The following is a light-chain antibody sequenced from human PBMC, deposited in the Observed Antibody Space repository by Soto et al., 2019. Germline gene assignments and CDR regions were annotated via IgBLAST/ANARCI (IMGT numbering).Light chain of an antibody. CDR3: SSYAGSNGVI. CDR1: SSDVGGYNY. CDR2: EVS. J-gene: IGLJ2*01. V-gene: IGLV2-8*01. Sequence: HSALTQPPSASGSPGQSVTISCTGTSSDVGGYNYVSWYRQHPGKAPKLMTYEVSKRPSGVPDRFSGSKSGNTASLTVSGLQAEDEADYYCSSYAGSNGVIFGGGTKLTVL.